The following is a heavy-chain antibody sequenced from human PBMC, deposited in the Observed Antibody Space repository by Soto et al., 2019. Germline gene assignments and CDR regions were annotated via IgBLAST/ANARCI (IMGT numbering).Heavy chain of an antibody. V-gene: IGHV3-49*03. D-gene: IGHD3-3*01. Sequence: GGSLRLSCAASGFTFSDAWMSWFRQAPGKGLEWVGFIRSKAYGGTTEYAASVKGRFTISRDDSKSIAYLQMNSLKTEDTAVYYCTRYYDFWSGYYRPYYYYGMDVWGQGTTVTVSS. CDR3: TRYYDFWSGYYRPYYYYGMDV. J-gene: IGHJ6*02. CDR2: IRSKAYGGTT. CDR1: GFTFSDAW.